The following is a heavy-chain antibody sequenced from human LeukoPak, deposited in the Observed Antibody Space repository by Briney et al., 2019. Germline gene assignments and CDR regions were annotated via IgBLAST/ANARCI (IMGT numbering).Heavy chain of an antibody. CDR1: GSSMSRYY. J-gene: IGHJ4*02. Sequence: PSETLSLTCTVSGSSMSRYYWTWIRQPPGKRLEWIGYIYYSGSTYYNPSLKSRVTISVDTSKNQFSLNLGSVTAADTAVYYCARGSGTLEYWGQGTPVTISS. V-gene: IGHV4-59*01. CDR2: IYYSGST. CDR3: ARGSGTLEY.